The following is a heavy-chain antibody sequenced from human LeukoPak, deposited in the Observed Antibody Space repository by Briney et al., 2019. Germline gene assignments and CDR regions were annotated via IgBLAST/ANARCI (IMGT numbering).Heavy chain of an antibody. CDR2: IIPILGTA. J-gene: IGHJ4*02. Sequence: ATVKVSCKASGGTFSSYAISWVRQAPGQGLEWMGGIIPILGTANYAQKFQGRVTITTDESTSTAYMELSSLRSEDTAVYYCARSRGSGWYMSGLDYWGQGTLVTVSS. CDR1: GGTFSSYA. CDR3: ARSRGSGWYMSGLDY. V-gene: IGHV1-69*05. D-gene: IGHD6-19*01.